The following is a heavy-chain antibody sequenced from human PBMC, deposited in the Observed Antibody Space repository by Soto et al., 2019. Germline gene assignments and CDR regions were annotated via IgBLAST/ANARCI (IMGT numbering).Heavy chain of an antibody. J-gene: IGHJ6*02. CDR3: AKNSALTGGMHV. V-gene: IGHV1-24*01. D-gene: IGHD3-10*01. Sequence: ASGKVSWKDSGYPLAELFLQWVRPSSGKRLEWMGGFDPEDGETIYAQKFQGRVTMTEDTSTDTAYMELSSLRSEETAVYYGAKNSALTGGMHVSGPGNTVTGSS. CDR2: FDPEDGET. CDR1: GYPLAELF.